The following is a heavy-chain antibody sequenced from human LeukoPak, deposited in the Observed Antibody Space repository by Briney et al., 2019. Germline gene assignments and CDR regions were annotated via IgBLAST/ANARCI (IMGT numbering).Heavy chain of an antibody. Sequence: GGSLRLSCAVSGFNFDDYAMHWVRQAPGRGLEWVSGINWKTGNRIYADSLKGRFTISRDKAKNSLYLQMSSLRAEDTALYYCTRRAARWQFDLWGRGTLLTVSS. CDR3: TRRAARWQFDL. J-gene: IGHJ2*01. V-gene: IGHV3-9*01. CDR1: GFNFDDYA. D-gene: IGHD5-24*01. CDR2: INWKTGNR.